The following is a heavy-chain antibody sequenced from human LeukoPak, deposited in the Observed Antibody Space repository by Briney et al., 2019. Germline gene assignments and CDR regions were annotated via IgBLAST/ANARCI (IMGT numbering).Heavy chain of an antibody. CDR1: GGSISSYY. D-gene: IGHD3-9*01. CDR3: ARTGVYYDILTGYDY. J-gene: IGHJ4*02. CDR2: IYYSGST. V-gene: IGHV4-59*01. Sequence: SETLSLTCTVSGGSISSYYWGWIRQPPGKGLEWIGYIYYSGSTNYNPSLKSRVTISVDTSKNQFSLKLSSVTAADTAVYYCARTGVYYDILTGYDYWGQGTLVTVSS.